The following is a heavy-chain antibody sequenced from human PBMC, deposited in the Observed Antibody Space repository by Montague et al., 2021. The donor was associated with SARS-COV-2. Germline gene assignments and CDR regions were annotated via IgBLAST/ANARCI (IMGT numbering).Heavy chain of an antibody. J-gene: IGHJ6*02. D-gene: IGHD6-13*01. CDR1: GGSISSYY. Sequence: SETLSLTCTVSGGSISSYYWSWIRQPPGKGLEWIGYIYYSGSTNYNPSLKSRVTISVDTSKNQFSLKLSSVTAADTAVYYCARDSGHWAQQLVPPRLYYYYYGMDVWGQGTTVTVSS. V-gene: IGHV4-59*01. CDR2: IYYSGST. CDR3: ARDSGHWAQQLVPPRLYYYYYGMDV.